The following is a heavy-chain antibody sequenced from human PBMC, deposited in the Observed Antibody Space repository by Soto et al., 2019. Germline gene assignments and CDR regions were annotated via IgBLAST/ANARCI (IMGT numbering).Heavy chain of an antibody. Sequence: GGSLRLSCAASGFTFSNAWMNWVRQAPGKGLEWVGRIKSKTDGGTTDYAAPVKGRFTISRDDSKNTLYLQMNSLKTEDTAVYYCTTDPYHYYYGMDVWGQGTTVTVSS. V-gene: IGHV3-15*07. J-gene: IGHJ6*02. CDR3: TTDPYHYYYGMDV. CDR1: GFTFSNAW. CDR2: IKSKTDGGTT.